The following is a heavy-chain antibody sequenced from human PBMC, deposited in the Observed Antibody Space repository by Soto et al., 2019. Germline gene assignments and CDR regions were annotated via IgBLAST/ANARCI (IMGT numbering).Heavy chain of an antibody. J-gene: IGHJ6*02. CDR3: ASGAPYYDILTGYYKMGNYYYGMDV. D-gene: IGHD3-9*01. Sequence: GGSLRLSCAASGFTVSSNYMSWVRQAPGKGLEWVSVIYSGGSTYYADSVKGRFTISRHNSKNTLYLQMNSLRAEDTAVYYCASGAPYYDILTGYYKMGNYYYGMDVWGLGTTVTVSS. V-gene: IGHV3-53*04. CDR1: GFTVSSNY. CDR2: IYSGGST.